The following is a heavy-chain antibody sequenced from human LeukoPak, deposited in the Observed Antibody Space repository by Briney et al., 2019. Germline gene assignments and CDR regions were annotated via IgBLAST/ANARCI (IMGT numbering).Heavy chain of an antibody. CDR1: GGSISSSGYY. J-gene: IGHJ5*02. D-gene: IGHD3-10*01. V-gene: IGHV4-39*01. Sequence: PSETLSLACTVSGGSISSSGYYWDWIRQAPGKGLEWIGRIEYSGSTYYNPSLKSRVTISVDTSKNQFSLKLSSVTAADTAVFYCARNKYYYDSRSYGVPNWFDPWGQGTLVTVSS. CDR2: IEYSGST. CDR3: ARNKYYYDSRSYGVPNWFDP.